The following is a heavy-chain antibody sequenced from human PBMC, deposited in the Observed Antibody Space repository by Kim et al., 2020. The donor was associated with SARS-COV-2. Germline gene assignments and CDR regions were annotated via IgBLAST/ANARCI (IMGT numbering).Heavy chain of an antibody. J-gene: IGHJ4*02. CDR2: IKQDGSEK. Sequence: GGSLRLSCAASGFTFSSYWMSWVRQAPGKGLEWVANIKQDGSEKYYVDSVKGRFTTSRDNAKNSLYLQMNSLRAEDTAVYYCARVSRPRGILWWSRPPLYFDYWGQGTLVTVSS. CDR3: ARVSRPRGILWWSRPPLYFDY. V-gene: IGHV3-7*01. CDR1: GFTFSSYW. D-gene: IGHD2-21*01.